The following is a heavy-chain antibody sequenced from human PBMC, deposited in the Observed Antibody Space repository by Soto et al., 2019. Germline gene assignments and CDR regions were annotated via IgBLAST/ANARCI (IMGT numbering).Heavy chain of an antibody. Sequence: QITLTESGPTLVKPTQTLTLTCTFSGISLTNSGVGVSCIRQPPGKALEWIALIYWDDDKHFSPSQKSRLPIPKDTSKNQVVLTMTNLDSVDTATYSCAQKDFDLYGMDVWGQGTTVIVYS. V-gene: IGHV2-5*02. CDR2: IYWDDDK. J-gene: IGHJ6*01. CDR3: AQKDFDLYGMDV. D-gene: IGHD3-9*01. CDR1: GISLTNSGVG.